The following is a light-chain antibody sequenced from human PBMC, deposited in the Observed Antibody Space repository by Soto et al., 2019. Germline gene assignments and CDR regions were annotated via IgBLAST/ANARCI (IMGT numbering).Light chain of an antibody. CDR1: SSNIGAGYD. CDR3: QSYGSSLSGYV. Sequence: QSVLTQPPSVSGAPGQRVTISCTGSSSNIGAGYDVHWYQQLPGTTPKLLIFVNSNRPSGVPDRFSGSKSGTSASLAITGLQAEDEAHYYCQSYGSSLSGYVFGTGTKLTVL. V-gene: IGLV1-40*01. J-gene: IGLJ1*01. CDR2: VNS.